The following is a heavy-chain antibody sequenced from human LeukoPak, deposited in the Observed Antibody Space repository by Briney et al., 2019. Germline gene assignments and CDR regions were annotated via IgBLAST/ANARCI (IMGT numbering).Heavy chain of an antibody. CDR3: ARQPVGFWSGYYQYYFGH. J-gene: IGHJ4*02. CDR2: IKQDGSDE. V-gene: IGHV3-7*01. Sequence: GGSLRLSCAASGFTLSSTWMSWVRQAPGKGREGGANIKQDGSDEYYLDSVKGRFIISRDNGKNSLYLQMSTLTTEDTAVYYCARQPVGFWSGYYQYYFGHWGQGVLVTVSS. CDR1: GFTLSSTW. D-gene: IGHD3-3*01.